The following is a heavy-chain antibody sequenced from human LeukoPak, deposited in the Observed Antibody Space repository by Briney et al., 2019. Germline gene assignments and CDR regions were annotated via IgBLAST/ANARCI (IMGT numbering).Heavy chain of an antibody. CDR2: INAGNGNT. CDR1: GYTFTSYA. D-gene: IGHD7-27*01. CDR3: ARDLNWGLDY. V-gene: IGHV1-3*01. Sequence: VASVKVSCKASGYTFTSYAMHWVRQAPGQRLEWMGWINAGNGNTKYSQKFQGRVTMTRDTSTSTVYMELSSLRSEDTAVYYCARDLNWGLDYWGQGTLVTVSS. J-gene: IGHJ4*02.